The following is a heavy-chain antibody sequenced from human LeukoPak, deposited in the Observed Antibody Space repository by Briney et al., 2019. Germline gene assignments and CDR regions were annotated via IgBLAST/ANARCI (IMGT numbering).Heavy chain of an antibody. CDR1: GFTFSSYS. CDR3: ARGGALLWFGALVAFDV. J-gene: IGHJ3*01. CDR2: TSSSSSYI. D-gene: IGHD3-10*01. Sequence: GGSLRLSCAASGFTFSSYSMNWVRQAPGKGLEWVSSTSSSSSYIYYADSVKGRFTISRDNAKNSLYLQMNSLRAEDTAVYYCARGGALLWFGALVAFDVWGQGTMVTVSS. V-gene: IGHV3-21*01.